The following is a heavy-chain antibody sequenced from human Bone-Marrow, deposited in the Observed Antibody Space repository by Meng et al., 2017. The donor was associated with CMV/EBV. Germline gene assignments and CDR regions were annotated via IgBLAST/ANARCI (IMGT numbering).Heavy chain of an antibody. Sequence: SLKISCAASGFTFSDYYMTWIRQAPGKGLEWVSYISSSGSITKYLDSVKGRFTISRDNAKNSLFLQMNSLRVEDTAVYYCASDSSAVHNWLDSWGQGTLVTVSS. V-gene: IGHV3-11*04. CDR2: ISSSGSIT. CDR1: GFTFSDYY. CDR3: ASDSSAVHNWLDS. D-gene: IGHD1-26*01. J-gene: IGHJ5*01.